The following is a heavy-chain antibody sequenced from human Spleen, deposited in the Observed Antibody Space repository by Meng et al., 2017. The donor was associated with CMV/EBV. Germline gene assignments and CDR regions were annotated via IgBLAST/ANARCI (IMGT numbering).Heavy chain of an antibody. CDR1: GGSISGYY. D-gene: IGHD3-16*02. J-gene: IGHJ3*02. CDR3: ATHFDTTGYRSFDI. CDR2: IYYSGSS. Sequence: ESLKISCTVSGGSISGYYWSWIRQPPGKGLEWIGYIYYSGSSNYNPSLRGRVTISVDTSKNQFSLRLNSVTAADTAVYYCATHFDTTGYRSFDIWGQGTMVTVSS. V-gene: IGHV4-59*01.